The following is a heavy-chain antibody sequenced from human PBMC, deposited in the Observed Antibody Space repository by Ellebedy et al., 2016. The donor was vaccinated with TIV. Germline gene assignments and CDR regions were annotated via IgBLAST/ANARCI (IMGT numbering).Heavy chain of an antibody. Sequence: GESLKISXAASGFTFSSYAMHWVRQAPGKGLEWVAVISYDGSNKYYADSVKGRFTISRDNSKNTLYLQMNSLRAEDTAVYYCARGLGQWELPWGYWGQGTLVTVSS. CDR1: GFTFSSYA. CDR2: ISYDGSNK. V-gene: IGHV3-30*04. CDR3: ARGLGQWELPWGY. J-gene: IGHJ4*02. D-gene: IGHD1-26*01.